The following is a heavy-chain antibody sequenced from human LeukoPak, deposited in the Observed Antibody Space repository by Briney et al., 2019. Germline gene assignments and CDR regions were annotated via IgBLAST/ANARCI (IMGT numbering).Heavy chain of an antibody. J-gene: IGHJ3*02. CDR3: ARHSGGGKDGSFGVVIGAFDI. V-gene: IGHV4-59*08. CDR2: IYYSGST. CDR1: GGSISSYY. Sequence: SETLSLTCTVSGGSISSYYWSWIRQPPGKGLEWIGYIYYSGSTNYNPSLKSRVTISVDTSKNQFSLKLSSVTAADTAVYYCARHSGGGKDGSFGVVIGAFDIWGQGTMVTVSS. D-gene: IGHD3-3*01.